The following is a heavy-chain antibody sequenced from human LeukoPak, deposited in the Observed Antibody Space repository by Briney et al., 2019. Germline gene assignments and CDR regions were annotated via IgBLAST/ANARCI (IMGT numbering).Heavy chain of an antibody. Sequence: GASVKVSCKASGYTFTGYYMHWGRQAPGQGLERMGRINPNSGGTNYAQKFQGRVTMTRDPSISTAYMELSRLRSDDTAVYYCARRGYSNYYFDYWGQGTLVTVSS. CDR1: GYTFTGYY. D-gene: IGHD4-11*01. V-gene: IGHV1-2*06. J-gene: IGHJ4*02. CDR3: ARRGYSNYYFDY. CDR2: INPNSGGT.